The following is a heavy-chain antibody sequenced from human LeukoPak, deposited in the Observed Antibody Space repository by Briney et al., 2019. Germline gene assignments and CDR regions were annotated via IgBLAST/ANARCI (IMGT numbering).Heavy chain of an antibody. V-gene: IGHV4-39*01. CDR2: IYYSGST. Sequence: SETLSLTCTVSGGSISSSSYYWGWIRQPPGKRLEWIGSIYYSGSTYYNPSLKSRVTISVDTSKNQFSLKLSSVTAADTAVYYCARHAGDYGDPFDYWGQGTLVTVSS. D-gene: IGHD4-17*01. J-gene: IGHJ4*02. CDR3: ARHAGDYGDPFDY. CDR1: GGSISSSSYY.